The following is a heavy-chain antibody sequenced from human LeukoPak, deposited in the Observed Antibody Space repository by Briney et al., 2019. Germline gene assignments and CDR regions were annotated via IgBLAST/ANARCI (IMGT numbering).Heavy chain of an antibody. J-gene: IGHJ4*02. V-gene: IGHV1-18*01. CDR1: GYTFTSYG. Sequence: ASVKVSCKASGYTFTSYGISWVRQAPGQGLEWMGWISAYNGNTNYAQKLQGRVTMTTDTSTSTAYMELRSLRSDDTAVYYCAVESSLGLRYSYGSCDYWGQGTLVTVSS. D-gene: IGHD5-18*01. CDR3: AVESSLGLRYSYGSCDY. CDR2: ISAYNGNT.